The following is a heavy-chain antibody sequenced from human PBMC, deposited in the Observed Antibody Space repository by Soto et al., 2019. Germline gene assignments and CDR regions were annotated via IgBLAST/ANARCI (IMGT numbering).Heavy chain of an antibody. D-gene: IGHD3-10*01. V-gene: IGHV4-34*01. J-gene: IGHJ5*02. CDR3: ARGKLLWFGELNWFDP. CDR2: INHSGST. Sequence: SETLSLTCAVYGGSFSGYYGSWIRQPPGKGLEWIGEINHSGSTNYNPSLKSRVTISVDTSKNQFSLKLSSVTAADTAVYYCARGKLLWFGELNWFDPWGQGTLVTVSS. CDR1: GGSFSGYY.